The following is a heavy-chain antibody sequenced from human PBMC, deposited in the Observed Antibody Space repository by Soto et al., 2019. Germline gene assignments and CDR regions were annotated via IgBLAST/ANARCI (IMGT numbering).Heavy chain of an antibody. Sequence: QVQLVESGGGVVQPGRSLRLSCAASGFTFSSYGMHWVRQAPGKGLEWVAVIWYDGSNKYYADSVKGRFTISRDNSTNTLYLQMNRLRAEDTAVYYCARKRGYYYYYMDVWGKGTTVTVSS. CDR2: IWYDGSNK. CDR1: GFTFSSYG. D-gene: IGHD3-10*01. CDR3: ARKRGYYYYYMDV. V-gene: IGHV3-33*01. J-gene: IGHJ6*03.